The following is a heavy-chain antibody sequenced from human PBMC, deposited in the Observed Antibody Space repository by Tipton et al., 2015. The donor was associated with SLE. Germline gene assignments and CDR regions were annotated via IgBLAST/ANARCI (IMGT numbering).Heavy chain of an antibody. CDR3: ARLGVAEDFDY. CDR1: GFTFSSYS. CDR2: ISSSSSTI. Sequence: GSLRLSCAASGFTFSSYSMNWVRQAPGKGLEWVSYISSSSSTIYYADSVKGRFTISRDNAKNSLYLQMNSLRAEDTAVYYCARLGVAEDFDYWGQGTLVTVSS. J-gene: IGHJ4*02. D-gene: IGHD5-12*01. V-gene: IGHV3-48*01.